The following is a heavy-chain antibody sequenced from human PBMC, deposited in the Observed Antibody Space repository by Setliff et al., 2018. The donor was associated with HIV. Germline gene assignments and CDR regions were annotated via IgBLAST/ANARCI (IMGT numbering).Heavy chain of an antibody. CDR2: ISHSGNT. Sequence: PSETLSLTCTVSGDSINTHYWSWIRQPPGKGLEWIGCISHSGNTNFNPSLNSRVTISLDTSKNQFSLRLTSLTAADTAVYYCARLRGSYDFSNWFDPWGQGTQVTVS. V-gene: IGHV4-59*11. CDR1: GDSINTHY. CDR3: ARLRGSYDFSNWFDP. J-gene: IGHJ5*02. D-gene: IGHD3-3*01.